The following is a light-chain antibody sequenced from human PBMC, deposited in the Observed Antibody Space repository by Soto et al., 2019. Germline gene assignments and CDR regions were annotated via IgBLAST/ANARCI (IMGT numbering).Light chain of an antibody. J-gene: IGKJ4*01. CDR3: QQRSNWPGT. CDR2: DAS. Sequence: EVVLTQSPATLSLSPGERATLSCRASQSVSSYLAWYQQKFGQAPRLLIYDASNRATGIPARFSGSGSGTDFTLTISSLEPEDFAVYYCQQRSNWPGTFGGGTNVEIK. V-gene: IGKV3-11*01. CDR1: QSVSSY.